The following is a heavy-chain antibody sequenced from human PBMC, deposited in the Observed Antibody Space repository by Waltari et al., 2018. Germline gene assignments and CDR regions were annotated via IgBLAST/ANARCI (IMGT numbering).Heavy chain of an antibody. CDR3: ARGWSSGSYYLDY. J-gene: IGHJ4*02. CDR1: GFTFSSYA. D-gene: IGHD3-10*01. Sequence: QVQLVWSGGGVFQPGRSLRLSCAASGFTFSSYAMHSVRQAPGKGLEWVAVITYDESNKYYADTVKGGFTSSSDKSKNTLYLEMNSLRAEDTAVYYCARGWSSGSYYLDYWGQGTLVTVSS. CDR2: ITYDESNK. V-gene: IGHV3-30*07.